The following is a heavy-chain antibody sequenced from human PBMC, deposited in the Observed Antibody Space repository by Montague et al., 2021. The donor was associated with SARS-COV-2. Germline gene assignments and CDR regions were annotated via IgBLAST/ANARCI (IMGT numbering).Heavy chain of an antibody. CDR2: IYYSGST. CDR1: GGSISSGGYY. V-gene: IGHV4-31*03. Sequence: TLSLTCTVSGGSISSGGYYWSWIRQHPGKGLDWIWYIYYSGSTYYNPSLKSRVTISVDTSKNQFSLKLSSVTAADTAVYYCARAVSITIFGVVGWFDPWGQGTLVNVSS. D-gene: IGHD3-3*01. CDR3: ARAVSITIFGVVGWFDP. J-gene: IGHJ5*02.